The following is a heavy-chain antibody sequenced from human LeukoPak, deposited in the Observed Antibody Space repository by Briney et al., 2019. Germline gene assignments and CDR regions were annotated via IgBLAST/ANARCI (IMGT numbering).Heavy chain of an antibody. D-gene: IGHD4-17*01. Sequence: GGSLRLSCAVSGFTFSSYSVNWVRRAPGKGLEWVSSISSSGTYMFYADSVKGRCTTSRDNAKNSLYLQINSLRADDTAVYYCARVDYADYAPNFDYWGQGTLVTVSS. CDR2: ISSSGTYM. V-gene: IGHV3-21*01. CDR1: GFTFSSYS. J-gene: IGHJ4*02. CDR3: ARVDYADYAPNFDY.